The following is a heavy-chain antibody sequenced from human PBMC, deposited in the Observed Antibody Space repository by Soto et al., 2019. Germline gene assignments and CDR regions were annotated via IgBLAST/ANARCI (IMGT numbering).Heavy chain of an antibody. CDR3: AKDSWAIFGVPAGEYYAMDV. Sequence: EVQLLESGGAPVQSGGSLRLSCVASGFTFENYAMSWVRQAPGKGLEWVSAISGSGGTTYYSDSVKGRFTISRDNSKNTVYLQMNDLRVEDAAEYFCAKDSWAIFGVPAGEYYAMDVWGQGTTLTVSS. D-gene: IGHD3-3*01. J-gene: IGHJ6*02. CDR2: ISGSGGTT. V-gene: IGHV3-23*01. CDR1: GFTFENYA.